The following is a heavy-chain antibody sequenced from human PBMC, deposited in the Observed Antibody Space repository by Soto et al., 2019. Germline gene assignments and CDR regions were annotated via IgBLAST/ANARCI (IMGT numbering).Heavy chain of an antibody. D-gene: IGHD2-21*02. J-gene: IGHJ1*01. CDR1: GASSSTSTYS. V-gene: IGHV4-61*01. CDR2: IDRSGVT. Sequence: PSETLSLTCSFSGASSSTSTYSWSWIRQPPGKALEWVGFIDRSGVTSYNPSLQSRVSISLDTSRNQCSLKVRSVTAADTAQYYCAKEGPYINSWSTAGYCQNWGQGTLVTVSS. CDR3: AKEGPYINSWSTAGYCQN.